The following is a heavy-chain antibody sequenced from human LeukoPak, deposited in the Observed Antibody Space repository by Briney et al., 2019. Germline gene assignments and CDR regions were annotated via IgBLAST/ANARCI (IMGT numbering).Heavy chain of an antibody. CDR1: GYTLTELS. J-gene: IGHJ3*02. Sequence: ASVKVSCKVSGYTLTELSMHWVRQAPGKGLEWMGCFDPEDGETIYAQNFQGRVTMTVDTSTDTAYMELSSLRSEDTALYYCATSKTHWGSYRFDAFDIWGQGTMVTVSS. CDR2: FDPEDGET. D-gene: IGHD3-16*02. CDR3: ATSKTHWGSYRFDAFDI. V-gene: IGHV1-24*01.